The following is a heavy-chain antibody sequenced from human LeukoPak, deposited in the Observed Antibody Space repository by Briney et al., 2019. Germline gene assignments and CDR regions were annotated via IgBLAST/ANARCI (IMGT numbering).Heavy chain of an antibody. V-gene: IGHV1-18*01. Sequence: GASVKVSCKASGGTFSSYAISWVRRAPGQGLEWMGWISAYNGNTNYAQKLQGRVTMTTDTSTSTAYMELRSLRSDDTAVYYCARRTEEGRFDYWGQGTLVTVSS. CDR2: ISAYNGNT. CDR3: ARRTEEGRFDY. J-gene: IGHJ4*02. CDR1: GGTFSSYA.